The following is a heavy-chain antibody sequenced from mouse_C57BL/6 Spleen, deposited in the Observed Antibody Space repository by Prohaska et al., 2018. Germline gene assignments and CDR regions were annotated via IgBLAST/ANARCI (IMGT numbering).Heavy chain of an antibody. J-gene: IGHJ2*01. CDR3: ARTEGDY. CDR2: IRNKANGYKT. CDR1: GFTFTDYY. Sequence: EVKLVESGGGLVQPGGSLSLSCAASGFTFTDYYMSWVRQPPGKAREWVCVIRNKANGYKTEYRASVKGRFTNSRDNSQSILYLQMNALSAEDSATYYCARTEGDYWGQGTTLTVSS. V-gene: IGHV7-3*01.